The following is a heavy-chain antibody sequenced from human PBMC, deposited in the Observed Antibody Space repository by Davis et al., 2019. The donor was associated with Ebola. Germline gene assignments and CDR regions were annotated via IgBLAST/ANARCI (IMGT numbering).Heavy chain of an antibody. J-gene: IGHJ6*02. V-gene: IGHV3-21*01. Sequence: GGSLRLSCAASGFTFSSYSMNWVRQAPGKGLEWVSSISSSSSYIYYADSVKGRFTISRDNAKNSLYLQMNSLRAEDTAVYYCARGWYDSYSPYYYYGMDVWGQGTTVTVSS. CDR3: ARGWYDSYSPYYYYGMDV. CDR2: ISSSSSYI. D-gene: IGHD3-3*01. CDR1: GFTFSSYS.